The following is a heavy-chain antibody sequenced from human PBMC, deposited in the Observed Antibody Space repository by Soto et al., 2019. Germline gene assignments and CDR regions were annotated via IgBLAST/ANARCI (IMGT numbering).Heavy chain of an antibody. Sequence: ASVKVSCKASGYTFTDSHIHWVRQASGQGLEWMGWMNPGSGDTGYAQKFQGRVTMTRDISIATAYMELNSLTSEDTAIYYCARMESFGSLNWFDPWGQGTLVTVFS. CDR2: MNPGSGDT. CDR3: ARMESFGSLNWFDP. J-gene: IGHJ5*02. V-gene: IGHV1-8*02. CDR1: GYTFTDSH. D-gene: IGHD5-18*01.